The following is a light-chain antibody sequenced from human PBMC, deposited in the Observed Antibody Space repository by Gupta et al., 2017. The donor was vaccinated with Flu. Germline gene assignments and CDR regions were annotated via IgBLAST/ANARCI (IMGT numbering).Light chain of an antibody. CDR3: AAWDDSLTALSSDGSLTGLWV. V-gene: IGLV1-44*01. J-gene: IGLJ3*02. CDR2: NDK. Sequence: WDQHLPGAASRFRNYNDKQRPSGGPDRFSGSKSGTSASLAIGGLQSEDEADYYCAAWDDSLTALSSDGSLTGLWVFGGGTKLSVL.